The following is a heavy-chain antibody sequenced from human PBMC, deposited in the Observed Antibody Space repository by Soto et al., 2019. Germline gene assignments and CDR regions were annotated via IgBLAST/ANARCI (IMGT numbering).Heavy chain of an antibody. Sequence: GGSLRLSCAASGFTFSSYEMNWVRQAPGKGLEWVSYISSSGSTIYYADSVKGRFAIARDNAKNSLYLQMNSLRAEDTAVYYCARGLSSSSGYYFDYWGQGTLVTVSS. CDR2: ISSSGSTI. CDR3: ARGLSSSSGYYFDY. J-gene: IGHJ4*02. D-gene: IGHD6-6*01. V-gene: IGHV3-48*03. CDR1: GFTFSSYE.